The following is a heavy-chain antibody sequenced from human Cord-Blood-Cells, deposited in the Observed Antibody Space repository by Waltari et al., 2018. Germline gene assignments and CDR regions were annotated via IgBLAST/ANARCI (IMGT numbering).Heavy chain of an antibody. CDR3: ARGSGYSYVFKGDGFDI. D-gene: IGHD5-18*01. CDR2: CNTIGGAA. Sequence: QVQLVQYGAEVKKPGSSVKVSCKASGGTFSSYSISWVRQAPGQGLEWMGACNTIGGAANDAQKCHDRVTITAHESTRTAKMELSSMRSEDMAVYYCARGSGYSYVFKGDGFDIWGPGTMVTVSS. J-gene: IGHJ3*02. CDR1: GGTFSSYS. V-gene: IGHV1-69*12.